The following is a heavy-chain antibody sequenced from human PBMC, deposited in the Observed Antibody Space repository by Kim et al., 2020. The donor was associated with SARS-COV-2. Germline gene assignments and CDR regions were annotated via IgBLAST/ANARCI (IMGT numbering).Heavy chain of an antibody. CDR3: ARDPRFRDYYYGMDV. J-gene: IGHJ6*02. Sequence: SETLSLTCTVSGDSISSDNYYWNWIRQHPGKGLEWIGYIFYSGSTYYNPSLKSRVTISVDTSKNQFSLKLNSVTAADTAVYYCARDPRFRDYYYGMDVWGQGTTVTVSS. CDR2: IFYSGST. D-gene: IGHD3-10*01. CDR1: GDSISSDNYY. V-gene: IGHV4-31*03.